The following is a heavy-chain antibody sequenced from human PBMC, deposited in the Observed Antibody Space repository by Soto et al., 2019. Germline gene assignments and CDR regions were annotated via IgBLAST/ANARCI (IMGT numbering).Heavy chain of an antibody. Sequence: ASVKVSCKASGGTFSSYAISWVRQAPGQGLEWMGWINPNSGDTNYAQEFQDWVTMTRDTSISTAYMELSRLRSDDTAVYYCARADYDYIWGSRRSDAFDIWGQGTVVTVSS. CDR1: GGTFSSYA. D-gene: IGHD3-16*01. V-gene: IGHV1-2*04. CDR2: INPNSGDT. J-gene: IGHJ3*02. CDR3: ARADYDYIWGSRRSDAFDI.